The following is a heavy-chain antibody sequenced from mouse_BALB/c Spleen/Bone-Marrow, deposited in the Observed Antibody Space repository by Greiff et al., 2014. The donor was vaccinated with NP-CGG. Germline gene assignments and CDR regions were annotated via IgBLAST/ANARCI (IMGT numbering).Heavy chain of an antibody. Sequence: DVKLQESGAELVKPGASVKLSCTASGFNIKDTYMHWVKQRPEQGLEWIGRIDPANGNTKYDPKFQGKATITADTSSNTAYLQLSGLTSGDTAVYYCVRYSYGSSYFDYGGQGPTLTVSS. CDR2: IDPANGNT. V-gene: IGHV14-3*02. CDR3: VRYSYGSSYFDY. J-gene: IGHJ2*01. CDR1: GFNIKDTY. D-gene: IGHD1-1*01.